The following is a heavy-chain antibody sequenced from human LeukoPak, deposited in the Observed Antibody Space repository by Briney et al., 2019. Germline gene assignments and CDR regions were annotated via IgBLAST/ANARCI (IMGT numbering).Heavy chain of an antibody. D-gene: IGHD6-19*01. Sequence: GASVKVSCKASGYTFTGYYMHWVRQAPGQGLEWMGWINPNSGGTNYAQKFQGRVTMTRDTSISTAYMELSRLRSDDTAVYYCARVGQKWLVAYYFDYWGQGTLVTVSS. CDR3: ARVGQKWLVAYYFDY. J-gene: IGHJ4*02. V-gene: IGHV1-2*02. CDR2: INPNSGGT. CDR1: GYTFTGYY.